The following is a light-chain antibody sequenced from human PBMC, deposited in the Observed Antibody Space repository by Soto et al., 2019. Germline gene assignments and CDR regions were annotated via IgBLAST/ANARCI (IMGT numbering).Light chain of an antibody. CDR3: QTYNSASALT. Sequence: DIQMTQSPSSLSASVGDRVTITCRASQGISNYLAWYQQKPGEVPNLLIYAASTLQSGVPSRFSGSGSGTDFTLTISSLQPEDVATYYCQTYNSASALTFGGGTKVEIK. CDR2: AAS. V-gene: IGKV1-27*01. J-gene: IGKJ4*01. CDR1: QGISNY.